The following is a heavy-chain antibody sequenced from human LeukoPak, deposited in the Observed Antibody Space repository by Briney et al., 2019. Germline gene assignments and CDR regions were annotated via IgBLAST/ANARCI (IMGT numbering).Heavy chain of an antibody. CDR1: GFSFINNA. J-gene: IGHJ3*01. D-gene: IGHD3-22*01. V-gene: IGHV3-23*01. Sequence: GGSLRPSCVASGFSFINNAMGWVRPAQGKGREWVSSISGGAGNTSYSASVKGRFTISRDNSKNTLFLLMDSLRAEDTAIYYCAKDRSSYYFDAFDFWGQGTRVIVSS. CDR2: ISGGAGNT. CDR3: AKDRSSYYFDAFDF.